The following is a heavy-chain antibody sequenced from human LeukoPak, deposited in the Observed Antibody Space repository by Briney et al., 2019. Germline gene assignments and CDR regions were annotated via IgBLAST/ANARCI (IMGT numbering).Heavy chain of an antibody. CDR3: AKDATGYCSSTSCPLRRGYYYYGMDV. CDR1: GFTFSSYG. CDR2: ISYDGSNK. V-gene: IGHV3-30*18. Sequence: PGRSLRLSCAASGFTFSSYGMRWVRQAPGKGLEWVAVISYDGSNKYYADSVKGRFTISRDNSKNTLYLQMNSLRAEDTAVYYCAKDATGYCSSTSCPLRRGYYYYGMDVWGQGTTVTVSS. D-gene: IGHD2-2*01. J-gene: IGHJ6*02.